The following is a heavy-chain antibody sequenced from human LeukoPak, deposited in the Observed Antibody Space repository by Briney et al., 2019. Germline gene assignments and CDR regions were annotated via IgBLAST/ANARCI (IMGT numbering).Heavy chain of an antibody. V-gene: IGHV3-13*01. CDR2: IGTAADT. CDR3: ARAPTQGWYFDL. J-gene: IGHJ2*01. CDR1: GFTFSSYD. Sequence: GGSLRLSCAASGFTFSSYDMHWVRQATGKGLEWVSAIGTAADTYYPGSVKGRFTISRENAKNSLYLQMNSLRAGDTAVYYCARAPTQGWYFDLWGRGTLLTVSS.